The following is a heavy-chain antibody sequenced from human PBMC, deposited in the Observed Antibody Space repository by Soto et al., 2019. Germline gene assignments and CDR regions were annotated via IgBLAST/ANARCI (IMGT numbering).Heavy chain of an antibody. V-gene: IGHV1-69*04. CDR2: IIPILGIA. D-gene: IGHD2-21*02. Sequence: SLKVSCKASGGTFSSYTISWVRQAPGQGLEWMGRIIPILGIANYAQKFQGRVTITADKSTSTAYMELSSLRSEDTAVYYCARDHHGDYSSDYWGQGTLVTVSS. J-gene: IGHJ4*02. CDR1: GGTFSSYT. CDR3: ARDHHGDYSSDY.